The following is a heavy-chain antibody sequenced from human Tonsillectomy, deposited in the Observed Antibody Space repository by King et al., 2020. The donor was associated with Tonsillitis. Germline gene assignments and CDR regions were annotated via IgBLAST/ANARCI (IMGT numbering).Heavy chain of an antibody. CDR3: ARVGYCSSTSCTYYYMDV. D-gene: IGHD2-2*01. V-gene: IGHV4-34*01. J-gene: IGHJ6*03. Sequence: VQLQQWGAGLLKPSETLSLTCAVYGGSFSGYYWSWIRQPPGKGLEWIGEINHSGSTNYNPSLKSRVTISVDTSKNQFSLKLSSVTAADTAVYYCARVGYCSSTSCTYYYMDVWGKGTTVTVSS. CDR1: GGSFSGYY. CDR2: INHSGST.